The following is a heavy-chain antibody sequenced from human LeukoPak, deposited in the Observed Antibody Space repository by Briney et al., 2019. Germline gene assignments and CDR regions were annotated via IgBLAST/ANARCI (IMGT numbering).Heavy chain of an antibody. CDR3: ASLYCGGDCYSVDY. D-gene: IGHD2-21*02. J-gene: IGHJ4*02. Sequence: ASVKVSCKASGGTXSSYAISWVRQAPGQGLEWMGRIIPILGIANYAQKFQGRVTITADKSTSTAYMELSSLRSEDTAVYYCASLYCGGDCYSVDYWGQGTLVTVSS. V-gene: IGHV1-69*04. CDR1: GGTXSSYA. CDR2: IIPILGIA.